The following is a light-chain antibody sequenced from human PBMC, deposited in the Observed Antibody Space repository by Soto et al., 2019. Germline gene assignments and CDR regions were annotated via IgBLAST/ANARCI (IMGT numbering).Light chain of an antibody. Sequence: EIVLSQSPATLSLSPGERATVSCRASQSVSSYLAWYQQKPGQAPRLLISDASNRATGIPGRFSGSGSGTDFTLTISSLEPEDVAVYYCQHCSSWPLTFGGGTKVEIK. CDR2: DAS. V-gene: IGKV3-11*01. J-gene: IGKJ4*01. CDR3: QHCSSWPLT. CDR1: QSVSSY.